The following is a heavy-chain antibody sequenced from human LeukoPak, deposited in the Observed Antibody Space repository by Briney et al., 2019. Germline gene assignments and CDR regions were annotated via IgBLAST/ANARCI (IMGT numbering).Heavy chain of an antibody. CDR2: IYHSGST. V-gene: IGHV4-38-2*02. D-gene: IGHD3-10*01. CDR1: GYSISSGYY. CDR3: ARDTNQSYGSGSVRRRKYNWFDP. Sequence: SETLSLTCTVSGYSISSGYYWGWIRQPPGKGLEWIGRIYHSGSTYYNPSLKSRVTISVDTSKNQFSLKLSSVTAADTAVYYCARDTNQSYGSGSVRRRKYNWFDPWGQGTLVTVSS. J-gene: IGHJ5*02.